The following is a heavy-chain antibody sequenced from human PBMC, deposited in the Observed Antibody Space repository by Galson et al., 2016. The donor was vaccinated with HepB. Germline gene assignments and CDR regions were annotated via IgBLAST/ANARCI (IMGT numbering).Heavy chain of an antibody. CDR3: ARGNYVWGNNRYTLDY. Sequence: SLRLSCAASGFTFDDYGMNWVRQAPGKGLEWVSGLNWNGGSTAYADSVKGRFTISRDNAKNSLYLQMNSLGAEDTALYYCARGNYVWGNNRYTLDYCGQGTLVTVSS. J-gene: IGHJ4*02. D-gene: IGHD3-16*02. CDR1: GFTFDDYG. CDR2: LNWNGGST. V-gene: IGHV3-20*04.